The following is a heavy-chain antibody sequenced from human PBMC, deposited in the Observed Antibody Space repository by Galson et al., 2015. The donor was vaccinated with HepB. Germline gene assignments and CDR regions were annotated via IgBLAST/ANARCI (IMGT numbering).Heavy chain of an antibody. J-gene: IGHJ4*02. D-gene: IGHD4-17*01. V-gene: IGHV6-1*01. CDR1: GDSVSSNSAA. CDR3: ARQGGAYNPFDY. Sequence: CAISGDSVSSNSAAWNWIRQSPSRGLEWLGRAYYRSKWYNDYAVSVKSRITINPATSKNQFSLQLNSVTPEDTAVYYCARQGGAYNPFDYWGQGTLVTVSS. CDR2: AYYRSKWYN.